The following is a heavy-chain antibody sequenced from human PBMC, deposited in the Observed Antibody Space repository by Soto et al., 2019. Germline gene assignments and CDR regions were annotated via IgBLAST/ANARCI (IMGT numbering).Heavy chain of an antibody. CDR1: GFTFSSYR. D-gene: IGHD5-12*01. CDR3: ARDIVASY. Sequence: EVQLVESGGGLVQPGGSLRLSCAASGFTFSSYRMSWVRQAPGKGLEWVANMNQDGTEKYYVDSVKGRFTISRDNAKNSLYLQMNSLRAEDTAVYYCARDIVASYWGQGTLVTVSS. V-gene: IGHV3-7*05. J-gene: IGHJ4*02. CDR2: MNQDGTEK.